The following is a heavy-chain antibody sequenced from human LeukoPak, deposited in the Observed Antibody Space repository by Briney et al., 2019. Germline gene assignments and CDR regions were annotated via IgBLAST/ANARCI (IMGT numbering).Heavy chain of an antibody. Sequence: SGTVALTCAVSGDSISNNNWWTWVRQPPGKGLEWIGAIYHSGTTYYSPSLKSRVTISVDKSKNQFSLKLTSVTAADTAMYYCARDRDGMEVWGQGTPVTVS. CDR2: IYHSGTT. CDR3: ARDRDGMEV. V-gene: IGHV4-4*02. J-gene: IGHJ6*02. CDR1: GDSISNNNW.